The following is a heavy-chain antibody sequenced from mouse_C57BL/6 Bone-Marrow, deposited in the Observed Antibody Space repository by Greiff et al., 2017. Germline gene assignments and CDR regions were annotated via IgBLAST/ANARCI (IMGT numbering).Heavy chain of an antibody. CDR1: GYSFTGYY. Sequence: EVQLQESGPELVKPGASVKISCKASGYSFTGYYMNWVKQSPEKSLEWIGEINPSTGGTTYNQKFKAKATLTVDKSSSTAYMQLKSLTSEDSAVYYCAIDGYYVRFAYWGQGTLVTVSA. CDR2: INPSTGGT. J-gene: IGHJ3*01. CDR3: AIDGYYVRFAY. D-gene: IGHD2-3*01. V-gene: IGHV1-42*01.